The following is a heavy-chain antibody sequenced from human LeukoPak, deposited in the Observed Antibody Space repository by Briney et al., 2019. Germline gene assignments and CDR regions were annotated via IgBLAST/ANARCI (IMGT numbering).Heavy chain of an antibody. CDR1: GFTFSNFG. CDR3: AKARGSGFQRGDAFDM. D-gene: IGHD6-19*01. CDR2: ISYDGKDK. J-gene: IGHJ3*02. V-gene: IGHV3-30*02. Sequence: GGSLRLSCATSGFTFSNFGMNWVRQAPGKGLQWMAFISYDGKDKHYSDSVKGRITISRDNSKSTLYVQMDSLRTEDMAVYYCAKARGSGFQRGDAFDMWGQGTRVTVSS.